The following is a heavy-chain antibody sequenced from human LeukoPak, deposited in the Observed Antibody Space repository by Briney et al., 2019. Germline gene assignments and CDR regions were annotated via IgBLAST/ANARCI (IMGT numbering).Heavy chain of an antibody. CDR3: TNSDDYGDY. CDR2: IAFDDTDR. Sequence: GGSLRLSCAASGFIFSDYWMHWVRQAPGKGLEWVAAIAFDDTDRYYIDSVKGRFTISRDDSKNTLYLHMTSLRAEDTAVYYCTNSDDYGDYWGQGTLVTVSS. CDR1: GFIFSDYW. J-gene: IGHJ4*02. V-gene: IGHV3-30*18.